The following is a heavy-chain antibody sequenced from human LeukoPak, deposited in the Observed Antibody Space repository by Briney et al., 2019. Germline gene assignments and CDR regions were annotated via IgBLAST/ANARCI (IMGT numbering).Heavy chain of an antibody. CDR2: IYYSGST. D-gene: IGHD3-22*01. Sequence: SETLSLTCTVSGGSISSGDYYWSWIRQPPGKGLEWIGYIYYSGSTYYNPSLKSRVTISVDTSKNQFSLKLSSVTAADTAVYYCARGVITMISAYYFDYWGQGTLVTVSS. J-gene: IGHJ4*02. V-gene: IGHV4-30-4*01. CDR3: ARGVITMISAYYFDY. CDR1: GGSISSGDYY.